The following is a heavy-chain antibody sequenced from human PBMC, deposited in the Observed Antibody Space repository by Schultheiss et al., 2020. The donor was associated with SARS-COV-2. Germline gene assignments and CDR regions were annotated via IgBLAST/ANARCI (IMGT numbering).Heavy chain of an antibody. CDR3: AKEGCSDGICFGFDV. CDR1: GFTFSSYA. V-gene: IGHV3-23*01. Sequence: GGSLRLSCAASGFTFSSYAMSWVRQAPGKGLEWVSAISGSGGSTYYADSVKGRFTISRDNSKNTLYLQMNSLRAEDTALYYCAKEGCSDGICFGFDVWGQGTTVTVSS. D-gene: IGHD2-15*01. CDR2: ISGSGGST. J-gene: IGHJ6*02.